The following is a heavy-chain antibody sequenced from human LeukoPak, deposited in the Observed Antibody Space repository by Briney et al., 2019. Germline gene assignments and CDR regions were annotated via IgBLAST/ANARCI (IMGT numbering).Heavy chain of an antibody. J-gene: IGHJ4*02. CDR2: ISYDGSNK. CDR1: GFTFSSYA. Sequence: GGSLRLSCAASGFTFSSYAMHWVRQAPGKGLEWVAVISYDGSNKYYADSVKGRFTISRDNSKNTLYLQMNSLRAEDTAVYYCARDSSPDIVVVVAANYFDYWGQGTLVTVSS. D-gene: IGHD2-15*01. CDR3: ARDSSPDIVVVVAANYFDY. V-gene: IGHV3-30-3*01.